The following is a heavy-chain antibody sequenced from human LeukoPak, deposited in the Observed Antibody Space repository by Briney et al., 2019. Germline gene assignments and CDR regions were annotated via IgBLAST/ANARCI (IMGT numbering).Heavy chain of an antibody. Sequence: GGSLRLSCAASGFTFTDFYMNWVRQAPGKGLEWVSSISSSSSYIYYADSVKGRFTISRDNAKNSLYLQMNSLRAEDTAVYYCARDLSKVYYYYGMDVWGQGTTVTVSS. D-gene: IGHD4-11*01. CDR3: ARDLSKVYYYYGMDV. J-gene: IGHJ6*02. CDR2: ISSSSSYI. V-gene: IGHV3-21*01. CDR1: GFTFTDFY.